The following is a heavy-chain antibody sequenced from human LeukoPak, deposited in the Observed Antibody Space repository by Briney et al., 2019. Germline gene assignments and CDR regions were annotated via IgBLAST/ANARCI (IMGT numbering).Heavy chain of an antibody. V-gene: IGHV4-59*01. CDR2: IYYSGST. J-gene: IGHJ3*02. CDR3: AKSDSSGYYYDAFDI. D-gene: IGHD3-22*01. CDR1: GGSISSYY. Sequence: SETLSLTCTASGGSISSYYWSWLRQPPGKGLEWIGYIYYSGSTNYNPSLKSRVTISVDTSKNQFSLKLSSVTAADTAVYYCAKSDSSGYYYDAFDIWGQGTMVTVSS.